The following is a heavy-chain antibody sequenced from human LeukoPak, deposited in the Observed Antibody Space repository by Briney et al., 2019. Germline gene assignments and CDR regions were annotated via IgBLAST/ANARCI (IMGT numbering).Heavy chain of an antibody. D-gene: IGHD3-10*01. J-gene: IGHJ6*02. CDR3: ARGVWFGQLYYGMDV. Sequence: GKSLRLSCVASGFSFSDSVIHWVRQAPGKGLEWVAVISHDVKTTYYADSVKGRFTISRDNSKNTLYLQMNSLRAEDTAVYYCARGVWFGQLYYGMDVWGQGTTVTVSS. CDR2: ISHDVKTT. V-gene: IGHV3-30*04. CDR1: GFSFSDSV.